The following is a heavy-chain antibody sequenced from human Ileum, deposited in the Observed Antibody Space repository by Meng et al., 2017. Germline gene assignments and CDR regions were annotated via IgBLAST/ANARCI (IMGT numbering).Heavy chain of an antibody. J-gene: IGHJ4*02. Sequence: GGSLRLSCAASGFTFSDFWMTWVRQAPGKGLEWVANINLDGSEKYYVDSVKGRFTISRDNTKNSLYLQVNSLRAEDTAVYYCGRGSRGDYWGQGTLVTAPQ. V-gene: IGHV3-7*01. CDR3: GRGSRGDY. D-gene: IGHD3-10*01. CDR2: INLDGSEK. CDR1: GFTFSDFW.